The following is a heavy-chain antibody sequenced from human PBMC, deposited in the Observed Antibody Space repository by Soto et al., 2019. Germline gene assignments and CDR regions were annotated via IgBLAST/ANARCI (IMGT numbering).Heavy chain of an antibody. Sequence: SVTVSCKACRGTFSSYAISWVRQAPGQGLEWMGGIIPIFGTANYAQKFQGRVTITADKSTSTAYMELSSLRSEDTAVYYCARSYYYDSSGYPAPPTDYWGQGTLVTVSS. CDR2: IIPIFGTA. CDR1: RGTFSSYA. V-gene: IGHV1-69*06. D-gene: IGHD3-22*01. CDR3: ARSYYYDSSGYPAPPTDY. J-gene: IGHJ4*02.